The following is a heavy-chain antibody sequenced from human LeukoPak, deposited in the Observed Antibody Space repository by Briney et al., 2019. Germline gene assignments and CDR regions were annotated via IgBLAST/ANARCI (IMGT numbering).Heavy chain of an antibody. D-gene: IGHD6-13*01. CDR3: ARVLIAAAGTFGY. CDR1: GYTFTIYA. Sequence: ASVKVSCKASGYTFTIYAMNWVRQAPGQGLEWVGWINTNTGNPTYAQGFTGRFVFSLDTSVSTAYLQISSLKAEDSAVYYCARVLIAAAGTFGYWGQGTLVTVSS. V-gene: IGHV7-4-1*02. CDR2: INTNTGNP. J-gene: IGHJ4*02.